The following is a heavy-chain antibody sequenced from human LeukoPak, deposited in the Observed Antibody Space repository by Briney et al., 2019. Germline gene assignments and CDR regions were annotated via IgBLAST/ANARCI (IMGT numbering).Heavy chain of an antibody. Sequence: SDTLSLTCTVSNGSISSNFWSWIRQPAGKGLGWIGRISNSGNTNYNPSLKSRVTMSMDMSKNQFSLRLSSATAADTAIYYCARVRDSSGYYLGAFDVWGQGTKVTVSS. V-gene: IGHV4-4*07. CDR3: ARVRDSSGYYLGAFDV. CDR1: NGSISSNF. J-gene: IGHJ3*01. D-gene: IGHD3-22*01. CDR2: ISNSGNT.